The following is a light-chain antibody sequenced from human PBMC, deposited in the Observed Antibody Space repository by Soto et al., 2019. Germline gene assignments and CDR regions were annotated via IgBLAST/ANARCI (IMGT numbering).Light chain of an antibody. CDR3: QQTYDAPPWT. Sequence: DTQMTQSPSSLSASVGDRVTITCRASQSINNYLNWYQQKPGKAPKLLIYVASSLQSGVPSRFSGSGSGTDFTLTISSLQPDDFATYFCQQTYDAPPWTFGQGTKMEIK. J-gene: IGKJ1*01. CDR1: QSINNY. CDR2: VAS. V-gene: IGKV1-39*01.